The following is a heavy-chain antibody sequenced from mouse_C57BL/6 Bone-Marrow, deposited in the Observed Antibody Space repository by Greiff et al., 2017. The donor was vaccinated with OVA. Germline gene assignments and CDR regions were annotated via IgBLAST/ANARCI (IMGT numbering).Heavy chain of an antibody. J-gene: IGHJ3*01. CDR2: IYPGGGYT. V-gene: IGHV1-63*01. Sequence: VKVVESGAELVRPGTSVKMSCKASGYTFTNYWIGWAKQRPGHGLEWIGDIYPGGGYTNYNEKFKGKATLTADKSSSTAYMQFSSLSSEDSAIYYCARNYGYDEFAYWGQGTLVTVSA. D-gene: IGHD2-2*01. CDR3: ARNYGYDEFAY. CDR1: GYTFTNYW.